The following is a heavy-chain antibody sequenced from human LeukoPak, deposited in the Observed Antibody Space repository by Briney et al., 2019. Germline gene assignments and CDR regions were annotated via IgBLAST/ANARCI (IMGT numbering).Heavy chain of an antibody. Sequence: SQTLSLTCTVSGGSISSGSYYWSWIQQPAGKVLEWIGRIYTSGSTNYNPSLKSRVTISVDTSKNQFSLKLSSVTAADTAVYYCASGYGDAFDIWGQGTMVTVSS. CDR1: GGSISSGSYY. CDR3: ASGYGDAFDI. D-gene: IGHD3-22*01. V-gene: IGHV4-61*02. CDR2: IYTSGST. J-gene: IGHJ3*02.